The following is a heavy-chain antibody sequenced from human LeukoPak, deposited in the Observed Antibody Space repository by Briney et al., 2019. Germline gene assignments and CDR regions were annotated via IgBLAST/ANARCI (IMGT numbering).Heavy chain of an antibody. D-gene: IGHD6-6*01. CDR2: ISYSGST. CDR1: GGSISSYY. CDR3: ARHEHTARRLIPFDY. J-gene: IGHJ4*02. V-gene: IGHV4-59*08. Sequence: SETLSLTCTVPGGSISSYYWSWIRQPPGKGLEWIGYISYSGSTNYNPSLKSRVTISVDTSKNQFSLKLSSVTAADTAVYYCARHEHTARRLIPFDYWGQGTLVTVSS.